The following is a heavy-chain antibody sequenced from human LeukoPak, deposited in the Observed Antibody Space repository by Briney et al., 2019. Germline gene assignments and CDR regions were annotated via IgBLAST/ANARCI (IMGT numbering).Heavy chain of an antibody. V-gene: IGHV1-2*02. CDR2: MNPNSGGT. J-gene: IGHJ5*02. CDR1: GYTFTGYD. D-gene: IGHD5-18*01. Sequence: GASVKVSCKASGYTFTGYDMHWVRQAPGQGLEGRGGMNPNSGGTNYAQKFQGRVAMTRDTSISTAYMELSRLRSDHTGVYYCARDKNTAMEYNWFDPWGRGTLVTVSS. CDR3: ARDKNTAMEYNWFDP.